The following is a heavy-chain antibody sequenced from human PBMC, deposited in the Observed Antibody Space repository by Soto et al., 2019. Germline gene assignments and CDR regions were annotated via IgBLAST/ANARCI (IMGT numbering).Heavy chain of an antibody. CDR2: ISSSSSTI. J-gene: IGHJ4*02. D-gene: IGHD4-17*01. CDR3: ARDRDYGDYPARLFDY. V-gene: IGHV3-48*01. Sequence: GGSLRLSCAASGFTFSSYSMNWVRQAPGKGLEWVSYISSSSSTIYYADSVKGRFTISRDNAKNSLYLQMNSLRAEDTAVYYCARDRDYGDYPARLFDYWGQGTLVTVSS. CDR1: GFTFSSYS.